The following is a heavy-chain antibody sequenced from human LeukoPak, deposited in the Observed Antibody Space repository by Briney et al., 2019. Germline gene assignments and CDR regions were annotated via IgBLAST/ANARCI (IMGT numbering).Heavy chain of an antibody. D-gene: IGHD2-15*01. CDR1: GFTFSSYA. J-gene: IGHJ4*02. Sequence: GGSLRLSCAASGFTFSSYAMSWVRQAPGRGLEWVSAIRGSGGSTYYADSVKGRFTISRDNSKNTLYLQMNSLRAEDTAVYYCAKDYIVVVVAAGVFDYWGQGTLVTVSS. CDR2: IRGSGGST. V-gene: IGHV3-23*01. CDR3: AKDYIVVVVAAGVFDY.